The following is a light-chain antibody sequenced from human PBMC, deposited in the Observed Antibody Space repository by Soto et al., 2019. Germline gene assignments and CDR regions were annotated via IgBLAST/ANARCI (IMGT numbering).Light chain of an antibody. Sequence: DTQMTQSPSFLSASVGDRVTITCRASQSISSYLHWYQQKPGKAPKLLIYDASGLQTGVPSRFSGSGSGTDFTLTISSLLPEDFATYYCQQSYSSPQYTFGQGTKLEIK. V-gene: IGKV1-39*01. CDR3: QQSYSSPQYT. CDR2: DAS. J-gene: IGKJ2*01. CDR1: QSISSY.